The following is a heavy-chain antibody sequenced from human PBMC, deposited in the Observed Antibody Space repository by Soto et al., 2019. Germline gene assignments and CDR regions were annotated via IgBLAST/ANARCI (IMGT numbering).Heavy chain of an antibody. Sequence: SETLSLTCTVSGGSVSSGSYYWSWIRQPPGKGLEWIGYIYYSGSTNYNPSLKSRVTISVDTSKNQFSLKLSSVSAADTAVYYCARDSTYSYGYGMDVWGQGTTVTVSS. V-gene: IGHV4-61*01. CDR3: ARDSTYSYGYGMDV. J-gene: IGHJ6*02. D-gene: IGHD5-18*01. CDR2: IYYSGST. CDR1: GGSVSSGSYY.